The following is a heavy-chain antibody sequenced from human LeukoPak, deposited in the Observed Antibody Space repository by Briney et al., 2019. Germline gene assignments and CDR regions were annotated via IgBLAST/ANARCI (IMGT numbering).Heavy chain of an antibody. CDR2: IYSDGTA. CDR3: ARAKVGAAGFFDY. V-gene: IGHV3-53*01. Sequence: GVSLRLSCAASGFTVSSNYMSWVRQAPGKGLEWVSIIYSDGTAYYADSVKGRFTISRDNSKNTLYLQMNSLRAEDTAVYYCARAKVGAAGFFDYWGQGTLVTVSS. J-gene: IGHJ4*02. CDR1: GFTVSSNY. D-gene: IGHD6-13*01.